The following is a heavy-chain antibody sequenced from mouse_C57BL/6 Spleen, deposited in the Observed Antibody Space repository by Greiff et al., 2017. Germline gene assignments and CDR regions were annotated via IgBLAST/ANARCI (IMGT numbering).Heavy chain of an antibody. CDR3: TSSSPYAMDY. J-gene: IGHJ4*01. Sequence: EVKLMESGAGLVKPGGSLKLSCAASGFTFSSYAMSWVRQTPEKRLEWVAYISSGGGYIYYADTVKSRFTISRDNARNNQYLQMSSLKSEGTTMYYSTSSSPYAMDYWGQGTSVTVSS. CDR2: ISSGGGYI. D-gene: IGHD1-1*01. V-gene: IGHV5-9-1*02. CDR1: GFTFSSYA.